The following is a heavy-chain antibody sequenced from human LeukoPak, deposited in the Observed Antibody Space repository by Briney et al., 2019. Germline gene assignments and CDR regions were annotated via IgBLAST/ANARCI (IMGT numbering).Heavy chain of an antibody. J-gene: IGHJ4*02. D-gene: IGHD6-6*01. V-gene: IGHV3-43*01. Sequence: PGGSLRLSCAASGFTFDDYTMHWVRQAPGKGLEWVSLISWDGGSTYYADSVKGRFTISRDNSKNSLYLQMNSLRTENTALYYCAKAGPYSSSSPLDYWGQGTLVTVSS. CDR1: GFTFDDYT. CDR3: AKAGPYSSSSPLDY. CDR2: ISWDGGST.